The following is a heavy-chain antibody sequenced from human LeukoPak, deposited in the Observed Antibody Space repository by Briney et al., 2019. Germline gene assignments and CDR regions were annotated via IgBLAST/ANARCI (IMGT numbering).Heavy chain of an antibody. Sequence: QPGGSLRLSCAASGFTFSNYWMSWVRRAPGKGLEWVANIKQDGSEQYYVDSVKGRLTISRDNAKNSLFLQMNSLRAEDTAVYYCARLGEKADFDYWGQGTLVTVSS. CDR3: ARLGEKADFDY. D-gene: IGHD3-16*01. V-gene: IGHV3-7*01. CDR1: GFTFSNYW. J-gene: IGHJ4*02. CDR2: IKQDGSEQ.